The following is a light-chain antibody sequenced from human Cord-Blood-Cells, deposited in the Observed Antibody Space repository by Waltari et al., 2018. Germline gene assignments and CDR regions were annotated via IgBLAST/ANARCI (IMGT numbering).Light chain of an antibody. CDR3: SSYAGSNNYVV. V-gene: IGLV2-8*01. CDR1: SSDVGGYNY. Sequence: QSALTQPPSASGSPGQSVTLSCTGTSSDVGGYNYVSWYQQHPGKAPRLMLYEGSKRPSGVPERFSGSKSGNTASLTGSGLQAEDEADDYCSSYAGSNNYVVFGGGTKLTVL. CDR2: EGS. J-gene: IGLJ2*01.